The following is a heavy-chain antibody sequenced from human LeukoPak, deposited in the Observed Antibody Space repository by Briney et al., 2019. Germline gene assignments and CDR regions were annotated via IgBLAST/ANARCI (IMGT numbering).Heavy chain of an antibody. CDR2: IIPIFGTA. Sequence: ASVKVPCKASGGTFSNYSINWVRQAPGQGLEWMGRIIPIFGTANYAQKFQGRVTITADKSTSTAYMELSSLRSEDTAVYYCARINSSGCLDYWGQGTLVTVSS. CDR1: GGTFSNYS. CDR3: ARINSSGCLDY. D-gene: IGHD3-22*01. V-gene: IGHV1-69*06. J-gene: IGHJ4*02.